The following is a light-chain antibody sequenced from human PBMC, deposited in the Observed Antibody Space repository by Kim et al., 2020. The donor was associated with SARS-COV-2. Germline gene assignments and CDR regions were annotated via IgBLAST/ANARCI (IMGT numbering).Light chain of an antibody. CDR2: CDI. CDR3: ATWDASKSGWV. CDR1: SYDVGSNY. J-gene: IGLJ3*02. Sequence: GQAVTISCTGSSYDVGSNYDCCYHQHPGGTPPLLIFCDIRRPPGVPDGRSGSTTGGTAAPVIGARLPAEEAAYYCATWDASKSGWVFGGGTQLTVL. V-gene: IGLV1-47*02.